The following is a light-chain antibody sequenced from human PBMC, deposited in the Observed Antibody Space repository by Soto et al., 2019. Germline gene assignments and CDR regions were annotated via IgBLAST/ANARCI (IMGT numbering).Light chain of an antibody. J-gene: IGLJ2*01. CDR2: EVS. V-gene: IGLV2-8*01. Sequence: QSVLTQPPSASGSPGQSVTISCTGTSSDVGGYNYVSWYQQHPGKAPKLMIYEVSKRPSGVPDRFSGSKSGNTASLTVSGLHAEDEADYYCSSFAGSFYWVFGGGTKLTVL. CDR3: SSFAGSFYWV. CDR1: SSDVGGYNY.